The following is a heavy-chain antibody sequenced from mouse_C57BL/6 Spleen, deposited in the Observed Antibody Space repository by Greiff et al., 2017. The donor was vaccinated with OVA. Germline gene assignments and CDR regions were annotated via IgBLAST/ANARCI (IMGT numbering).Heavy chain of an antibody. CDR2: IRLKSDNYAT. CDR3: TAGLFDY. Sequence: DVQLQESGGGLVQPGGSMKLSCVASGFTFSNYWMNWVRQSPEKGLEWVAQIRLKSDNYATHYAESVKGRFTISRDDSKSSVYLQMNNLRAEDTGIYYCTAGLFDYWGQGTTLTVSS. V-gene: IGHV6-3*01. D-gene: IGHD3-3*01. J-gene: IGHJ2*01. CDR1: GFTFSNYW.